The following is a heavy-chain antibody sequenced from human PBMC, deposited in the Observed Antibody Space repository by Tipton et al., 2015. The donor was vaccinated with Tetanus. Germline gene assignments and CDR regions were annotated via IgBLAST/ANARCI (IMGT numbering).Heavy chain of an antibody. CDR1: GVSISSNSYY. CDR2: VFHSGTT. Sequence: TLSLTCTVSGVSISSNSYYWGWIRQPPGKGLEWIGTVFHSGTTYYNPSLKSRVTMSVDMSKNQVSLTVTSVTAADTAVYHCARRGDNWFFDLWGRGTLVTVSS. J-gene: IGHJ2*01. D-gene: IGHD2-21*02. CDR3: ARRGDNWFFDL. V-gene: IGHV4-39*07.